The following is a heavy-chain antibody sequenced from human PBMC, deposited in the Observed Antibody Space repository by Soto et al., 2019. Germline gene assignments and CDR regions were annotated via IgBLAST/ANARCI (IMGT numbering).Heavy chain of an antibody. CDR2: ISSSSSYI. CDR3: ASWLFCSGGSCYEANYYMDV. V-gene: IGHV3-21*01. Sequence: GGSLRLSCAASGFTFSSYSMNWVRQAPGKGLEWVSSISSSSSYIYYADSVKGRFTISRDNAKNSLYLQMNSLRAEDTAVYYCASWLFCSGGSCYEANYYMDVWGKGTTVTVSS. J-gene: IGHJ6*03. D-gene: IGHD2-15*01. CDR1: GFTFSSYS.